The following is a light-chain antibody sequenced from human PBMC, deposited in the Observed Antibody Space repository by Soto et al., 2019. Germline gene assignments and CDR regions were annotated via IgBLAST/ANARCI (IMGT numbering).Light chain of an antibody. CDR2: QTS. V-gene: IGKV3-15*01. J-gene: IGKJ2*01. Sequence: ELVMTQSPVTLSVSPGERATLSCRASQSVSSNVAWYQQKPGQAPRLLIYQTSARATGIPGRFSGSGSGTDFTLTISNLQSEDFALYYCQHYSGWPPVFGQGTKVDIK. CDR3: QHYSGWPPV. CDR1: QSVSSN.